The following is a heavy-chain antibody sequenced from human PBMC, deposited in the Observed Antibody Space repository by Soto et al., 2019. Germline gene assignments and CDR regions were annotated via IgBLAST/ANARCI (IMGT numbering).Heavy chain of an antibody. CDR1: GFPFSTYT. CDR3: AKDARPDGFWDFDY. CDR2: IYGDGSGT. V-gene: IGHV3-23*01. D-gene: IGHD5-12*01. Sequence: GSLRLSCATSGFPFSTYTINLVRQAPGKGLEWVSGIYGDGSGTHYADSVKGRLTISRDNSKNTLYLQMNSLRAEDTAVYYCAKDARPDGFWDFDYWGQGTLVTVSS. J-gene: IGHJ4*02.